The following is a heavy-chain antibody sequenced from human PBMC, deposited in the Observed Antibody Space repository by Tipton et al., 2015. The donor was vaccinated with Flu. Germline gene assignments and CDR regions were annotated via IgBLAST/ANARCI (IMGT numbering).Heavy chain of an antibody. J-gene: IGHJ3*02. V-gene: IGHV3-74*01. Sequence: SLRLSCVSAGFILSDYMMHWVRQGPGKGLVWVSRINSAGTSTTYADSVRCRSTISRDNAKNTLFLQMNSLTAEDTAVYYCARVNDFGDYAAYDIWGQGTTVSVSS. CDR1: GFILSDYM. CDR2: INSAGTST. D-gene: IGHD4-17*01. CDR3: ARVNDFGDYAAYDI.